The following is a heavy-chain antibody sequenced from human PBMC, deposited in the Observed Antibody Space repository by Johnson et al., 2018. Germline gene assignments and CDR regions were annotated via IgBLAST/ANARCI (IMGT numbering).Heavy chain of an antibody. D-gene: IGHD3-3*01. CDR3: ARDQYSAPLRQMEGGLDV. V-gene: IGHV3-23*04. CDR2: ISSTSRST. CDR1: GFTFSSYS. J-gene: IGHJ6*02. Sequence: VQLVESGGGVVQPGGSLRLSCVASGFTFSSYSMSWVRQAPGKGLEWVSHISSTSRSTHYTDSVRGRFTISRDNSKHTLYLQMSSLRDEDTAVYYCARDQYSAPLRQMEGGLDVLGQGTTVTVSS.